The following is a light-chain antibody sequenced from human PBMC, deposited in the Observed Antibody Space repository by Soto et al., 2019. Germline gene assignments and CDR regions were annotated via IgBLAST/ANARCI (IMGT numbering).Light chain of an antibody. Sequence: EIVLTQSPGTLSLSPGERATLSCRTSQSVSSSYLAWYQQKPGQAPRLLIYGASSRDTGIPDWFSGSESEIDFTLTISRLEPEDTAVYYCKRYGSSPTFGQETKVEI. J-gene: IGKJ1*01. CDR1: QSVSSSY. CDR3: KRYGSSPT. V-gene: IGKV3-20*01. CDR2: GAS.